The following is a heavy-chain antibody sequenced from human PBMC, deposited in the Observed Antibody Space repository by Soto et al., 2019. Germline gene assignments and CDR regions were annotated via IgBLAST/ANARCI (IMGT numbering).Heavy chain of an antibody. CDR1: GYTFTSYG. D-gene: IGHD7-27*01. Sequence: GASVKVSCKASGYTFTSYGISWVRQAPGQGLEWMGWISAYNGNTNYAQKFQGRVTMTRDTSISTAYMELSRLRSDDTAVYYCARDLTPVSLFDYWGQGTLVTVSS. V-gene: IGHV1-18*01. J-gene: IGHJ4*02. CDR2: ISAYNGNT. CDR3: ARDLTPVSLFDY.